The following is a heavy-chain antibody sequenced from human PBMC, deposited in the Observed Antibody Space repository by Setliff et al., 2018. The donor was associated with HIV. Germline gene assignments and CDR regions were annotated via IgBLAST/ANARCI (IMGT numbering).Heavy chain of an antibody. CDR2: ISGDTRII. CDR1: GFTFNTYA. J-gene: IGHJ4*02. D-gene: IGHD7-27*01. Sequence: PGGSLRLSCAASGFTFNTYAVTWVRQAPGKGLEWVSYISGDTRIINYADSVKGRFTISRDNAKNSLYLQMNSLRVEDTALYYCARDLNWGFDYWGQGTLVTVSS. CDR3: ARDLNWGFDY. V-gene: IGHV3-48*01.